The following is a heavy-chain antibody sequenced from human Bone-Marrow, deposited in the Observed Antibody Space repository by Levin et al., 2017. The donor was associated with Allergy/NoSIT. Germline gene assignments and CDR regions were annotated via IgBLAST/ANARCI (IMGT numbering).Heavy chain of an antibody. D-gene: IGHD6-19*01. Sequence: GGSLRLSCAASGFTFSSYAMSWVRQAPGKGLEWVSAISGSGGSTYYADSVKGRFTISRDNSKNTLYLQMNSLRAEDTAVYYCAKSTIAVASYYYYYGMDVWGQGTTVTVSS. J-gene: IGHJ6*02. CDR1: GFTFSSYA. CDR3: AKSTIAVASYYYYYGMDV. V-gene: IGHV3-23*01. CDR2: ISGSGGST.